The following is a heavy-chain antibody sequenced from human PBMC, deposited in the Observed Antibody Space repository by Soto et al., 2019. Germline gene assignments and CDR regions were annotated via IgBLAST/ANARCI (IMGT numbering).Heavy chain of an antibody. Sequence: SETLSLTCTVSGGSISSYYWSWIRQPPGKGLEWIGYIYYSGSTNYNPSLKSRVSIYVDTTKNQFSLKLSSVTAADTAAYYCASHPLRFLPLWGQGTLVTVSS. CDR2: IYYSGST. D-gene: IGHD3-3*01. CDR1: GGSISSYY. V-gene: IGHV4-59*08. CDR3: ASHPLRFLPL. J-gene: IGHJ4*02.